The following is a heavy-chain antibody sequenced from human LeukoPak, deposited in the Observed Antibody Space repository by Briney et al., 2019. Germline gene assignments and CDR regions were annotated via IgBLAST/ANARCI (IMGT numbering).Heavy chain of an antibody. V-gene: IGHV5-51*01. CDR1: GYSFTSYW. CDR3: ARLSAGFPYGMDV. J-gene: IGHJ6*02. CDR2: IYHGYSDT. Sequence: GESLKISCKGSGYSFTSYWIGWVRQMPGKGLEWMGIIYHGYSDTRYSPSFQGQVTISADKSISTAYLQWSSLKASDTAMYYCARLSAGFPYGMDVWGQGTTVTVSS. D-gene: IGHD6-13*01.